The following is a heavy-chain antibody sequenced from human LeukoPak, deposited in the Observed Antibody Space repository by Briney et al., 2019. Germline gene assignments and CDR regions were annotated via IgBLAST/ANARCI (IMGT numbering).Heavy chain of an antibody. CDR2: IRKKVYGGTT. V-gene: IGHV3-49*03. CDR1: GFTFGDYP. CDR3: TRGPLWAFDI. J-gene: IGHJ3*02. Sequence: GGSLRLSCTASGFTFGDYPMSWFRRAPGKGLEWVGFIRKKVYGGTTEDAASVKGRFILSRADAKNIAYLQMNSLKTEDTAVYYCTRGPLWAFDIWGQGTMVTVSS.